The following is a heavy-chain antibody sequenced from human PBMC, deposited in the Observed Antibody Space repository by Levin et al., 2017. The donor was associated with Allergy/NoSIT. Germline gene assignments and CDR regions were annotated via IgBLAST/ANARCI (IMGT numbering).Heavy chain of an antibody. CDR1: GYTFTGYY. CDR3: ARGRRIVVVVAATAGDAFDI. V-gene: IGHV1-2*06. D-gene: IGHD2-15*01. Sequence: GESLKISCKASGYTFTGYYMHWVRQAPGQGLEWMGRINPNSGGTNYAQKFQGRVTMTRDTSISTAYMELSRLRSDDTAVYYCARGRRIVVVVAATAGDAFDIWGQGTMVTVSS. CDR2: INPNSGGT. J-gene: IGHJ3*02.